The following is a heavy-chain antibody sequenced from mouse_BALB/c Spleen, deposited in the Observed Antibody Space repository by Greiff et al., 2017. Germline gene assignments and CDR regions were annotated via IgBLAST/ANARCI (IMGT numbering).Heavy chain of an antibody. V-gene: IGHV3-8*02. Sequence: EVKLVESGPSLVKPSQTLSLTCSVTGDSITSGYWNWIRKFPGNKLEYMGYISYSGSTYYNPSLKSRISITRDTSKNQYYLQLNSVTTEDTATYYFARGSSYVAWFAYWGQGTLVTVSA. D-gene: IGHD1-1*01. CDR2: ISYSGST. J-gene: IGHJ3*01. CDR1: GDSITSGY. CDR3: ARGSSYVAWFAY.